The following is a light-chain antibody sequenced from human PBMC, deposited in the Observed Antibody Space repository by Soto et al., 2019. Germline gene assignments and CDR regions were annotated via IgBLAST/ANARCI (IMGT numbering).Light chain of an antibody. V-gene: IGLV2-14*01. CDR1: SSDVGRYNY. Sequence: QSALTQPASVSGSPGRWITISCTGTSSDVGRYNYVSWYQQHPGKAPKLMIYDVSNRPSGVSNRFSGSKSVNTASLTISGLQAEDEADYYCSSYTSSSTYVFGTGTKLTVL. CDR2: DVS. CDR3: SSYTSSSTYV. J-gene: IGLJ1*01.